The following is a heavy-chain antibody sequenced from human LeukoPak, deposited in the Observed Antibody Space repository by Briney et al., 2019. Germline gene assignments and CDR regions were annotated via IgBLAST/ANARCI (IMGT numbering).Heavy chain of an antibody. V-gene: IGHV1-18*01. CDR1: GYTFSSYG. CDR3: ARALFGDPLSYYYYYYMDV. Sequence: ASVKVSCKASGYTFSSYGISWVRQAPGQGLEWMGWISAYNGNTNYAQKFQGRVTITRNTSISTAYMELSSLRSEDTAVYYCARALFGDPLSYYYYYYMDVWGKGTTVTISS. J-gene: IGHJ6*03. D-gene: IGHD3-10*01. CDR2: ISAYNGNT.